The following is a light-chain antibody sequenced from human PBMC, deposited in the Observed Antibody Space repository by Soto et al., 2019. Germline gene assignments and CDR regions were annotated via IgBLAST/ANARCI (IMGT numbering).Light chain of an antibody. Sequence: QSALTQPPSASGSPGQSVTISCTGTSSDVGSYKFVSWYQQHPGKAPELMMYEVSKRPSGVPDRFSGSKSGNTASLTVSGLQAEDEADYFCSSYAGNYNLVFGGGTKVTVL. CDR2: EVS. J-gene: IGLJ2*01. CDR3: SSYAGNYNLV. CDR1: SSDVGSYKF. V-gene: IGLV2-8*01.